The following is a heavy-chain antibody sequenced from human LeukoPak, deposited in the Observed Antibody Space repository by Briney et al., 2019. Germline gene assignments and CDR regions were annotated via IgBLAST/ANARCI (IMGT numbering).Heavy chain of an antibody. Sequence: ASVKVSCKASGYTFTGYYMHWVRQAPGQGLEWMGRINPNSGGTDYAQQIQGRVTMTRDTSISTAYMELSRLRSDDTAVYYCARGSRGWYYFDYWGQGTLVTVSS. D-gene: IGHD6-19*01. CDR3: ARGSRGWYYFDY. CDR1: GYTFTGYY. J-gene: IGHJ4*02. V-gene: IGHV1-2*06. CDR2: INPNSGGT.